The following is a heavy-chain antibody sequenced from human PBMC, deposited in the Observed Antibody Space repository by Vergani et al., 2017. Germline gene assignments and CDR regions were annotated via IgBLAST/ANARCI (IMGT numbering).Heavy chain of an antibody. CDR1: GFTFSSYW. CDR2: IKQDGSEK. CDR3: ARDSTSVLPEGDYFDY. D-gene: IGHD3-10*01. Sequence: EVQLVESGGGLVQPGGSLRLSCAASGFTFSSYWMSWVRQAPGKGLEWVANIKQDGSEKYYVDSVKGRFTISRDNAKNSLYLQMNSLRAEDTAVYYCARDSTSVLPEGDYFDYWGQGTLVTVSS. J-gene: IGHJ4*02. V-gene: IGHV3-7*01.